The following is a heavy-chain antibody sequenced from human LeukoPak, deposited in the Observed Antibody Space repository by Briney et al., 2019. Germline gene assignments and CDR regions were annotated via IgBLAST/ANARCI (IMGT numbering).Heavy chain of an antibody. J-gene: IGHJ4*02. D-gene: IGHD3-10*01. V-gene: IGHV4-59*01. CDR2: IYYSGST. Sequence: SETLSLTCTVSGGSISSYYWSWIRQPPGKGLEGIGYIYYSGSTNYNPSLKSRVTISVDTSKNQFSLKLSSVTAADTAVYYCASSYYYGSGSYSNRGQGTLVTVSS. CDR3: ASSYYYGSGSYSN. CDR1: GGSISSYY.